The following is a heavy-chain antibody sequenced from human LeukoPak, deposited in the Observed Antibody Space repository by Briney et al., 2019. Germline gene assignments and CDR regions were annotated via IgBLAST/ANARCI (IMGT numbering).Heavy chain of an antibody. Sequence: PSETLSLTCTVSGGSISSGGYYWSWIRQHPGKGLEWIGYIYYSGSTYYNPSLKSRVTISVDTSKNQFSLKLSSVTAADTAVYYCARQGIVATPHYFDYWGQGTLVTVSS. CDR2: IYYSGST. CDR1: GGSISSGGYY. CDR3: ARQGIVATPHYFDY. V-gene: IGHV4-31*03. J-gene: IGHJ4*02. D-gene: IGHD5-12*01.